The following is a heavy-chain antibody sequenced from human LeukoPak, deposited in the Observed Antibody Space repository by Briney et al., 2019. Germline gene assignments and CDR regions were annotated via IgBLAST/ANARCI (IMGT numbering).Heavy chain of an antibody. CDR2: INPSGGST. V-gene: IGHV1-46*01. J-gene: IGHJ3*02. D-gene: IGHD3-3*01. CDR1: GYTFTSYY. CDR3: ARDPKIFGVVIPDAFDI. Sequence: GASVKVSCKASGYTFTSYYMHWVRQAPGQGLEWMGIINPSGGSTSYAQKFQGRVTMTRDTSTSTVYMELSSLRSEDTAVYYCARDPKIFGVVIPDAFDIWGQGTMVTVSS.